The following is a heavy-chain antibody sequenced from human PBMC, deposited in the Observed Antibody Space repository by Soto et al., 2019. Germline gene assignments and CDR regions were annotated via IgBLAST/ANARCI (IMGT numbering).Heavy chain of an antibody. CDR2: ISYDGSNK. CDR1: GFTFSSYG. V-gene: IGHV3-30*18. Sequence: ESGGGVVQPGRSLRLSCAASGFTFSSYGMHWVRQAPGKGLEWVAVISYDGSNKYYADSVKGRFTISRDNSKNTLYLQMNSLRAEDTAVYYCAKGPQDSSSWLFDYWGQGTLVTVSS. CDR3: AKGPQDSSSWLFDY. J-gene: IGHJ4*02. D-gene: IGHD6-13*01.